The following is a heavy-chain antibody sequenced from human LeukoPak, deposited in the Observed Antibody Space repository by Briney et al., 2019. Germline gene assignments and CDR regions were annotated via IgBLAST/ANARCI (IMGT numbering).Heavy chain of an antibody. CDR3: ARSGGLTAMVFY. CDR1: GGSISSYY. V-gene: IGHV4-59*01. D-gene: IGHD2-21*02. CDR2: IYYGGST. J-gene: IGHJ4*02. Sequence: SETLSLTCTVSGGSISSYYWSWIRQPPGKGLEWIGYIYYGGSTNYNPSLKSRVTISVDTSKNQFSLKLSSVTAADTAVYYCARSGGLTAMVFYWGQGTLVTVSS.